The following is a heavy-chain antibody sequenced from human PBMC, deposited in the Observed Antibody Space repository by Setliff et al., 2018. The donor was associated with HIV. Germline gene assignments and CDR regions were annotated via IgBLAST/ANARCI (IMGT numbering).Heavy chain of an antibody. D-gene: IGHD3-3*01. V-gene: IGHV4-39*07. CDR2: IYYIGST. J-gene: IGHJ5*02. Sequence: SETLSLTCTVSGGSVSISNYYWGWIRQPPGKGLEWIGNIYYIGSTHYNPSLESRVTISIDTSKNQFSLKLSSVTAADTAFYYCARTYYDFWSGSYSYKWFDPWGQGTLVTVSS. CDR3: ARTYYDFWSGSYSYKWFDP. CDR1: GGSVSISNYY.